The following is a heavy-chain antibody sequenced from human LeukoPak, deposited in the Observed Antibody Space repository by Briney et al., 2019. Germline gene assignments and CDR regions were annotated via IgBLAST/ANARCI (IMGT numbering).Heavy chain of an antibody. CDR3: ARGTTSRIFDY. D-gene: IGHD4-17*01. CDR1: GGSFSGYY. CDR2: INDSGST. J-gene: IGHJ4*02. Sequence: SETLSLTCAVYGGSFSGYYWSWIRQRPGKGLECIGEINDSGSTNYNPSLKSRVTISVDTSKTQFSLKLSSGTAADTAVYYCARGTTSRIFDYWGQGTLVTVSS. V-gene: IGHV4-34*01.